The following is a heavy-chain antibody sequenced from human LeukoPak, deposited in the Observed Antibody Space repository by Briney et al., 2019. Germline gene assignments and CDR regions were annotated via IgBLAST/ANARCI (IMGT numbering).Heavy chain of an antibody. D-gene: IGHD1-26*01. CDR1: GFTFSSYG. CDR3: ARDRELLPDY. Sequence: PGGSLRLSCAASGFTFSSYGMHWVRQAPGKGLEWVAFIRYDGSNTYYADSVKGRFTISRDNSKNTLYLQMNSLRAEDTAVYYCARDRELLPDYWGQGTLVTVSS. V-gene: IGHV3-30*02. CDR2: IRYDGSNT. J-gene: IGHJ4*02.